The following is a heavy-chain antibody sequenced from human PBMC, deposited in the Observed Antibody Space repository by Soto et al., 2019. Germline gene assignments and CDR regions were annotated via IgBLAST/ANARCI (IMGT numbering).Heavy chain of an antibody. V-gene: IGHV4-30-4*01. Sequence: SETLSLTCTVSGGSIRNGDYYWGWIRQPPGKGLEWIGYVYYSGTTYSHPSLNSRVSISVDTSENQFSLKLTSVTAADTAIYFCARLVYDTRLNYMYFDFWGQGTLVTVSS. CDR2: VYYSGTT. CDR1: GGSIRNGDYY. CDR3: ARLVYDTRLNYMYFDF. D-gene: IGHD3-10*01. J-gene: IGHJ4*02.